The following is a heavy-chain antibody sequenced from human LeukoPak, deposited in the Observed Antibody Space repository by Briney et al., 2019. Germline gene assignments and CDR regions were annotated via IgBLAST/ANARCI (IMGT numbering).Heavy chain of an antibody. D-gene: IGHD3-10*02. CDR1: GFTFGNHA. CDR3: VREMFGGDY. CDR2: IRSEAYGGTT. J-gene: IGHJ4*02. Sequence: PGGSLRLSCTASGFTFGNHAMSWVRHAPGKGLEWVGFIRSEAYGGTTEYAASVKGRCIISRDDSKSTAYLQMNSLKTKDTAVYYCVREMFGGDYWGQGTLVTVSS. V-gene: IGHV3-49*04.